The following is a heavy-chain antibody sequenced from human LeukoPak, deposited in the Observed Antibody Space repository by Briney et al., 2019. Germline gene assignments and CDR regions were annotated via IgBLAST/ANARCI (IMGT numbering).Heavy chain of an antibody. Sequence: GGSLRLSCAASGFTFSSYGMHWVRQAPGKGLEWVAVISYDGSNKYYADSVKGRFTISRDNAKNSLYLQMNSLRAEDTALYYCAKASGRWLVYFQHWGQGTLVTVSS. CDR3: AKASGRWLVYFQH. V-gene: IGHV3-30*18. CDR1: GFTFSSYG. CDR2: ISYDGSNK. J-gene: IGHJ1*01. D-gene: IGHD6-19*01.